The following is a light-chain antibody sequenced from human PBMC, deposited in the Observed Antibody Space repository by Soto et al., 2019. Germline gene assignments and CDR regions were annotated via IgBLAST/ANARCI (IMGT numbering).Light chain of an antibody. CDR2: DVS. CDR1: SSDVGGYNY. Sequence: QSALTQPASVSGSPGQSITISCTGTSSDVGGYNYVSWYQQHPGKAPKLMMYDVSNRPSGIANRFSGSKSGNTASLTISGLQAEDEADYYCSSYTSRSTYVFGTGTKVTVL. V-gene: IGLV2-14*01. J-gene: IGLJ1*01. CDR3: SSYTSRSTYV.